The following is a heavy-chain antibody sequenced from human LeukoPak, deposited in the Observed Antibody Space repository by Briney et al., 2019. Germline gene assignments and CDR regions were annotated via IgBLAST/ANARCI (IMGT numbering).Heavy chain of an antibody. CDR3: ARVRDKSSYFYDLDY. J-gene: IGHJ4*02. D-gene: IGHD3-22*01. CDR2: IHYSGST. V-gene: IGHV4-59*01. CDR1: GGSISSYY. Sequence: SETLSLTCTVSGGSISSYYWSWIRQPPGKGLEWIGCIHYSGSTNYNPSLKSRVTISVDTSKNQFSLKLNSVTAADTAAYYCARVRDKSSYFYDLDYWGQGTLVTVSS.